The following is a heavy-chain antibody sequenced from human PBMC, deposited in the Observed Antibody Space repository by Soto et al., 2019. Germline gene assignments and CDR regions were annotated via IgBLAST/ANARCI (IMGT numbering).Heavy chain of an antibody. D-gene: IGHD3-9*01. J-gene: IGHJ4*02. CDR1: GYTFTSYD. Sequence: ASVKVSCKASGYTFTSYDINWVRQATGQGLEWMGWMNPNSGNTGYAQKFQGRVTMTRNTSISTAYMELSSLRSEDTAVYYCARRSQYYDILTGYYTDPCFDYWGQGTLLTVSS. V-gene: IGHV1-8*01. CDR3: ARRSQYYDILTGYYTDPCFDY. CDR2: MNPNSGNT.